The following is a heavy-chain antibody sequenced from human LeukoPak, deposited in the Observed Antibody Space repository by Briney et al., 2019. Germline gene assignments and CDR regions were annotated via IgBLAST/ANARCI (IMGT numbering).Heavy chain of an antibody. J-gene: IGHJ5*01. CDR2: ISVSGGST. V-gene: IGHV3-23*01. D-gene: IGHD3-10*01. CDR1: GLTSNNYA. CDR3: AKAATYFYGSVTYDWFES. Sequence: GGSLRLSCAASGLTSNNYAMSWVRQAPGKGLEWVAGISVSGGSTFYADSVKGRFTISRDNGKSTIYLQMNSLRVDDTAIYYCAKAATYFYGSVTYDWFESWGQGTLVTVSS.